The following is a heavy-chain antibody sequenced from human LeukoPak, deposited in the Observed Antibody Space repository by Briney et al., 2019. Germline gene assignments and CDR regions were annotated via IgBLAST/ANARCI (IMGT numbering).Heavy chain of an antibody. J-gene: IGHJ3*02. V-gene: IGHV4-61*02. CDR3: ARDGYTWMGDAFDI. Sequence: SQTLSLTCTVSGGSISSGSYYWSWIRQPAGKGLEWIGRIYTSGSINYNPSLKSRVTISVDTSKNQFSLKLSSVTAADTAVYYCARDGYTWMGDAFDIWGRGTMVTVSS. CDR1: GGSISSGSYY. D-gene: IGHD5-12*01. CDR2: IYTSGSI.